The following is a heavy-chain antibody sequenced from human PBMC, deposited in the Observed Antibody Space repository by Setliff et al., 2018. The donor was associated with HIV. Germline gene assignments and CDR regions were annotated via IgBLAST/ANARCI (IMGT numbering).Heavy chain of an antibody. V-gene: IGHV4-38-2*02. CDR1: GYSISSGYY. J-gene: IGHJ4*02. D-gene: IGHD3-16*02. CDR2: IFHSGSS. CDR3: ARSDYDYVWGSYRDPYYFDY. Sequence: PSETLSLTCTVSGYSISSGYYWGWIRQPPGKGLEWIGSIFHSGSSYYNPSLKSRVTMSVDTSENQFSLKLRSVTAAETAVYYCARSDYDYVWGSYRDPYYFDYWGQGTLVTVSS.